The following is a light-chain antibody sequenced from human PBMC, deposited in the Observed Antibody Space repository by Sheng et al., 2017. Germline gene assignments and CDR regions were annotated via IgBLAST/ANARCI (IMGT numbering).Light chain of an antibody. CDR3: QQYNSYSPYT. CDR2: KAS. CDR1: QSISSW. J-gene: IGKJ2*01. Sequence: DIQMTQFPSTLSASVGDRVTITCRASQSISSWLAWYQQKPGKAPKVLIYKASYLESGVPSRFSGSGSGTEFTLTISSLQPDDIATYYCQQYNSYSPYTFGQGTKLEIK. V-gene: IGKV1-5*03.